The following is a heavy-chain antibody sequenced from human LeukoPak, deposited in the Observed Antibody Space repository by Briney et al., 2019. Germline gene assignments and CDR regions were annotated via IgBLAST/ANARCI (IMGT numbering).Heavy chain of an antibody. V-gene: IGHV4-39*01. CDR3: AIHKWELSLFDI. CDR1: GGSISSSSYY. J-gene: IGHJ3*02. D-gene: IGHD1-26*01. CDR2: IYYSGST. Sequence: PSETLFLTCTVSGGSISSSSYYWGWIRQPPGKGLERIGSIYYSGSTYYNPSLKSRVTISVDTSKNQFSLKLSSVTAADTAVYYCAIHKWELSLFDIWGQGTMVTVSS.